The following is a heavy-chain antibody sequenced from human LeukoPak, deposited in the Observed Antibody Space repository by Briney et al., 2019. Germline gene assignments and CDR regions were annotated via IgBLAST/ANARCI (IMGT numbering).Heavy chain of an antibody. J-gene: IGHJ3*02. Sequence: GGSLRLSCAASGFTFSGFGIYWVRQAPGKGLEWVAVISSDGSNKYYADSVKGRFTISRDNSKNTLYLQMNSLRADDTAVYYCARDRGGNWVDALEIWGQGTMVTVSS. V-gene: IGHV3-30*03. D-gene: IGHD1-1*01. CDR3: ARDRGGNWVDALEI. CDR2: ISSDGSNK. CDR1: GFTFSGFG.